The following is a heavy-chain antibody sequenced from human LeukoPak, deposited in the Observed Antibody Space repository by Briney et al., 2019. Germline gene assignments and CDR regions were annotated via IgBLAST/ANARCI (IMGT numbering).Heavy chain of an antibody. V-gene: IGHV3-74*01. CDR1: GFTFSSYW. CDR2: IDSDESRT. CDR3: ARDYAGPYSSSKLGFDY. Sequence: GGSLRLSCAASGFTFSSYWMHWVRQAPGKGLVWVSGIDSDESRTTYAESVKGRFTISRDNSKNTLYLQMNSLRAEDTAVYYCARDYAGPYSSSKLGFDYWGQGTLVTVSS. J-gene: IGHJ4*02. D-gene: IGHD6-6*01.